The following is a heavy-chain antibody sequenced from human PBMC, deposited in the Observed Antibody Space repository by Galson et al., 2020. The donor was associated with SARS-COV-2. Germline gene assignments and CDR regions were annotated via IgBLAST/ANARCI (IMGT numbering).Heavy chain of an antibody. Sequence: SETLSLTCAVYGGSFSGYYWSWIRQPPGKGLEWIGEINHSGSTNYNPSLKSRVTISVDTSKNQFSLKLSSVTAADTAVYYCARGLHWLSLVDYWGQGTLVTVSS. V-gene: IGHV4-34*01. D-gene: IGHD2-8*02. J-gene: IGHJ4*02. CDR3: ARGLHWLSLVDY. CDR1: GGSFSGYY. CDR2: INHSGST.